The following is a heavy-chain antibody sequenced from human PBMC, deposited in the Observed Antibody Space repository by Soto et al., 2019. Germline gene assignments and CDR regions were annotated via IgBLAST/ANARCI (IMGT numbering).Heavy chain of an antibody. D-gene: IGHD3-22*01. CDR3: AKDPNDYDSSAYYVDY. CDR2: ISDSGDKT. V-gene: IGHV3-23*01. J-gene: IGHJ4*02. Sequence: EVQLLESGGGLEQRGGSLRLSYAASGFTFSSYAMSWVRQAPGKGLEWVSAISDSGDKTYYADSVKGRFTVSRDNSKNTLYLQMNSLRAEDTAVYFCAKDPNDYDSSAYYVDYWGRGTLVTVSS. CDR1: GFTFSSYA.